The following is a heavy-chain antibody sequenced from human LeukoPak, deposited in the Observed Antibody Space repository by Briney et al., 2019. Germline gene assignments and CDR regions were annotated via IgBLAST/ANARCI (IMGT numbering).Heavy chain of an antibody. CDR3: AKGQITMVRGPTGGYFDY. J-gene: IGHJ4*02. CDR1: GFTFSSYA. D-gene: IGHD3-10*01. CDR2: ISGSGGST. Sequence: GGSLRLSCAASGFTFSSYAMSWVRQAPGKGLEWVSAISGSGGSTYYADSVKGRFTISRDNSKNTLYLQMNSLRAEDTAVYYCAKGQITMVRGPTGGYFDYWGQGTLVTVSS. V-gene: IGHV3-23*01.